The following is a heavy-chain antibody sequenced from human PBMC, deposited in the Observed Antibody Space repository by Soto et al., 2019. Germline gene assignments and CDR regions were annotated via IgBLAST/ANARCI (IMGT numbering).Heavy chain of an antibody. CDR2: IYYGGST. CDR1: GGSVYSTDY. D-gene: IGHD7-27*01. J-gene: IGHJ4*02. Sequence: SETLSLTCTVSGGSVYSTDYWSWIRQSPGKGLEWIGFIYYGGSTNYNPSLKSRVTISVDTPKNQFSLKLSSVTAADTAVYYCAKNWNWGSLVHWGQGTLVTVSS. CDR3: AKNWNWGSLVH. V-gene: IGHV4-59*08.